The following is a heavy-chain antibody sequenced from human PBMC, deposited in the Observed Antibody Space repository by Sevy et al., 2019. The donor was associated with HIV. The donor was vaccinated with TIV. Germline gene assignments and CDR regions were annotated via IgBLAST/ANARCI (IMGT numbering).Heavy chain of an antibody. CDR1: GFTFSDYY. D-gene: IGHD3-3*01. J-gene: IGHJ4*02. CDR3: ATHQLFASGYLGYFDY. CDR2: ISNSGTTK. Sequence: GGSLRLSCAASGFTFSDYYISWIRQAPGKGLEWISYISNSGTTKYYAYSAKGRFTISRDNTKNSLYLQVNNLRAEDTAVYYCATHQLFASGYLGYFDYWGQGTLVTVSS. V-gene: IGHV3-11*01.